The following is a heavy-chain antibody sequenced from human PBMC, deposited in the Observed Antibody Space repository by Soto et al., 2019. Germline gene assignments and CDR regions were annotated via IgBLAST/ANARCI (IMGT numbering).Heavy chain of an antibody. J-gene: IGHJ6*02. CDR2: IYPSGGST. D-gene: IGHD2-15*01. CDR1: GYTFTSYY. V-gene: IGHV1-46*01. Sequence: ASVKVSGKASGYTFTSYYMHWVRQVPGQELEWMGIIYPSGGSTTYAQKVQGRVTMTRDTSTSTVDMELSSLRSEVTAGYYCASESGGSCYTLFCYSCGMDVWGQGTTVTVSS. CDR3: ASESGGSCYTLFCYSCGMDV.